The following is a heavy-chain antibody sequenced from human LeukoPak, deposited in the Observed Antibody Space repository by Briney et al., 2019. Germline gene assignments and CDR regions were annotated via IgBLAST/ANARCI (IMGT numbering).Heavy chain of an antibody. CDR2: IYYSGST. V-gene: IGHV4-59*08. CDR3: ARRYCSGGSCYSSFDY. D-gene: IGHD2-15*01. CDR1: GGSISSYY. Sequence: SETLPLTCTVSGGSISSYYWSWIRQPPGKGLEWIGYIYYSGSTNYNPSLKSRVTMSVDTSKNQFSLKLSSVTAADTAVYYCARRYCSGGSCYSSFDYWGQGTLVTVSS. J-gene: IGHJ4*02.